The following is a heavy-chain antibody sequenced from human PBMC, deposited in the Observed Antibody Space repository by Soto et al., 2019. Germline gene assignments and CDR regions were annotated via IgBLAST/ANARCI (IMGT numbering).Heavy chain of an antibody. D-gene: IGHD4-17*01. CDR1: GFTFDDYG. J-gene: IGHJ6*03. V-gene: IGHV3-20*01. CDR2: INWNGGST. Sequence: GGSLRLSCAASGFTFDDYGMSWVRQAPGKGLEWVSGINWNGGSTGYADSVKGRFTISRDNAKNSLYLQMNSLRAEDTALYHCARDGVTAVTTPYPYYYYYYMDVWGKGTTVTVSS. CDR3: ARDGVTAVTTPYPYYYYYYMDV.